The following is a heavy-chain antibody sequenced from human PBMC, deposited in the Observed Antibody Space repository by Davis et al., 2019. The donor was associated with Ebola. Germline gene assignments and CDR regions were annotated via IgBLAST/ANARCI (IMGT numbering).Heavy chain of an antibody. Sequence: MPSETLSLTCAVSGGSISSSNWWSWVRQPPGKGLEWIGEIYHSGSTNYNPSLKSRVTISVDKSKNQFSLKLSSVTAADTAVYYCARGAEYYYDSSGYCSYNWFDPWGQGTLVTVSS. CDR1: GGSISSSNW. D-gene: IGHD3-22*01. CDR2: IYHSGST. CDR3: ARGAEYYYDSSGYCSYNWFDP. J-gene: IGHJ5*02. V-gene: IGHV4-4*02.